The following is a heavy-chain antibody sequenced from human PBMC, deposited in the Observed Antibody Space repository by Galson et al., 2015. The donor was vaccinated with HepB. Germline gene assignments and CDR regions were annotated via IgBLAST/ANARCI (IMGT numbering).Heavy chain of an antibody. D-gene: IGHD2-15*01. Sequence: SVKVSCKASGGTFSSYTISWVRQAPGQGLEWMGRIIPILGIANYAQKFQGRVTITADKSTSTAYMELSSLRSEDTAVYYCASNTFYCSGGSCYYYYYGMDVWGQGTTVTVSS. CDR1: GGTFSSYT. J-gene: IGHJ6*02. CDR3: ASNTFYCSGGSCYYYYYGMDV. V-gene: IGHV1-69*02. CDR2: IIPILGIA.